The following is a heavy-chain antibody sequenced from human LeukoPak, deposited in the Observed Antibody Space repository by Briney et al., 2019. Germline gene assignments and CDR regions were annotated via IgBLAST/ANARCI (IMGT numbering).Heavy chain of an antibody. J-gene: IGHJ4*02. V-gene: IGHV1-2*02. D-gene: IGHD4-17*01. CDR3: ARGSLSGDYGDY. CDR1: GYTFTGYY. CDR2: INPNSGGT. Sequence: VKVSCKASGYTFTGYYMHWVRQAPGQGLEWMGWINPNSGGTNYAQKFQGRVTMTRDTSISTAYMELSSLRSEDTAVYYCARGSLSGDYGDYWGQGTLVTVSS.